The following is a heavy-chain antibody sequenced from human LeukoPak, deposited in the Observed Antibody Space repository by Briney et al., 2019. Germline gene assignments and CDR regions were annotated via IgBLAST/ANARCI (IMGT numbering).Heavy chain of an antibody. CDR2: IYYSGST. V-gene: IGHV4-39*01. J-gene: IGHJ3*02. Sequence: KTSETLSLTCTVSGGSISRSSFYWGWIRQPPGKGLEWIGSIYYSGSTYYNPSLESRVTISVDTSKNQFSLKLSSVTAADTAVYYCARHAYYYDRSGSYEAFDIWGQGTMVTVSS. D-gene: IGHD3-22*01. CDR3: ARHAYYYDRSGSYEAFDI. CDR1: GGSISRSSFY.